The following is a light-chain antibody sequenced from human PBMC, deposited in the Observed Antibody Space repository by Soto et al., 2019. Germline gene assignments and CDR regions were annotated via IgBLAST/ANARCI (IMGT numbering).Light chain of an antibody. J-gene: IGLJ1*01. CDR2: GGD. Sequence: QSALTQPASVSGSPGQSITISCTGTSSDVGSYNLVSWYQQHPGKAPKLMIYGGDKRPSGVSNRFSASKSGNTASLTISGLHTEDEADYYCCSYAASTTYVFGTGTKVTVL. CDR3: CSYAASTTYV. V-gene: IGLV2-23*01. CDR1: SSDVGSYNL.